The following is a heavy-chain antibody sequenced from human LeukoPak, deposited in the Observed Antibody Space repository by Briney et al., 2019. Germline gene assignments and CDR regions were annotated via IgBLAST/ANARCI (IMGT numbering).Heavy chain of an antibody. V-gene: IGHV4-30-2*01. CDR1: GGSISSGGYS. CDR3: ASLRRDCSSTSCYGDPYFDY. CDR2: IYHSGST. Sequence: SQTLSLTCAVSGGSISSGGYSWSWIRQPPGKGLEWIGYIYHSGSTYYNPSLKSRVTISVDRSKNQFSLKLSSVTAADTAVYYCASLRRDCSSTSCYGDPYFDYWGQGTLVTVSS. D-gene: IGHD2-2*01. J-gene: IGHJ4*02.